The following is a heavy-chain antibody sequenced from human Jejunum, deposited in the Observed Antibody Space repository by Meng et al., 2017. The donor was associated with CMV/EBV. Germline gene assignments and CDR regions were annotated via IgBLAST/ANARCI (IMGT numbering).Heavy chain of an antibody. CDR1: AVSIRSYY. Sequence: HLQEPGPGLVRPSETLSLICTVSAVSIRSYYWIWIRLPAGKGLEWIGRIYTSGSTNYTPSLKSRVTMSLDTPKNQFSLKLTSVTAADTALYFCARDGGLDCGGDCYFDHWGQGILVTVSS. V-gene: IGHV4-4*07. CDR3: ARDGGLDCGGDCYFDH. D-gene: IGHD2-21*02. J-gene: IGHJ4*02. CDR2: IYTSGST.